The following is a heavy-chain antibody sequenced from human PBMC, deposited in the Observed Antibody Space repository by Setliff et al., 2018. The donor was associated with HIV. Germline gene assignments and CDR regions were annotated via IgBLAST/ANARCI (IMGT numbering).Heavy chain of an antibody. V-gene: IGHV4-59*11. Sequence: PSETLSLTCTVSGGSISSHYWSWIRQPPGKGLEWIGYIYYSGSTTYSPSLKSRVTISVDTSKNQFSLKLSSVTAADTAVYYCARMYCSDTSCYKDYWGQGSLVTVS. CDR2: IYYSGST. J-gene: IGHJ4*02. CDR3: ARMYCSDTSCYKDY. CDR1: GGSISSHY. D-gene: IGHD2-2*01.